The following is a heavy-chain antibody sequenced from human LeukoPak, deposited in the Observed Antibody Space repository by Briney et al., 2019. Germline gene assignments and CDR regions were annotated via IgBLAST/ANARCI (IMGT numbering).Heavy chain of an antibody. J-gene: IGHJ4*02. Sequence: PSETLTLTCTVSGGSISSYYWSWIRQPPGKGLEWIGYIYYSGSTNYNPSLKSRVTISVDTSKNQFSLKLSSVTAAGTAVYYCARGGLTWFGESDDGGYFDYWGQGTPVTVSS. D-gene: IGHD3-10*01. CDR1: GGSISSYY. V-gene: IGHV4-59*01. CDR2: IYYSGST. CDR3: ARGGLTWFGESDDGGYFDY.